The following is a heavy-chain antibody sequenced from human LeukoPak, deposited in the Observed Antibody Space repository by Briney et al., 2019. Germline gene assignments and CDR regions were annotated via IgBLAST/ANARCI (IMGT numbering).Heavy chain of an antibody. CDR2: IYYSGST. Sequence: SETLSLTCTVGGGSLSGHYWSWIRQPPGKGLEWIGYIYYSGSTNYNPSLKSRVTMSVDTSKNQFSLKLSSVTAADTAVYYCARLRDWFDPWGQGTLVTVSS. J-gene: IGHJ5*02. V-gene: IGHV4-59*11. CDR3: ARLRDWFDP. CDR1: GGSLSGHY.